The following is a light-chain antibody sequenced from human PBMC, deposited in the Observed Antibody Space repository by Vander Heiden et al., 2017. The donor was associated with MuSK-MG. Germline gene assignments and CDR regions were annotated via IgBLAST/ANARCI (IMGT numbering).Light chain of an antibody. CDR3: SSYTSSSTVV. J-gene: IGLJ2*01. Sequence: QSALTQPASVSGSPGQSITIACTGTSSDVGGTNYVSWYQQSPGNPPNLIIYDVSNRPAGVSTRFSGSKSGNTASLTISGLQAEAEADYYCSSYTSSSTVVFGGGTKLTVL. V-gene: IGLV2-14*01. CDR2: DVS. CDR1: SSDVGGTNY.